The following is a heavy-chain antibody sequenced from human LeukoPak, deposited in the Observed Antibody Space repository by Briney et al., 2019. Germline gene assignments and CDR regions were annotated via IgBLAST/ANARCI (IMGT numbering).Heavy chain of an antibody. D-gene: IGHD3-22*01. CDR2: IYYSGST. CDR3: VSELSGYYHVKPKYYFDY. CDR1: GGSISSSSYY. Sequence: SETLSLTCTVSGGSISSSSYYWGWIRQPPGKGLEWIGSIYYSGSTYYNPSLNSRVTISVDTSKNQFSLKLSSVTAADTAVYYCVSELSGYYHVKPKYYFDYWGQGTLVTVSS. V-gene: IGHV4-39*07. J-gene: IGHJ4*02.